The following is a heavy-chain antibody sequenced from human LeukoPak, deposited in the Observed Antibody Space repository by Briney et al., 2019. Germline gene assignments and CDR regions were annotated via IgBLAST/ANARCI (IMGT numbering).Heavy chain of an antibody. CDR2: IYHSGST. J-gene: IGHJ6*03. CDR1: GGSISSSNW. D-gene: IGHD6-6*01. CDR3: ARGGSSWFTSLYYYYYYMDV. Sequence: SETLSLTCAVSGGSISSSNWWSWVRQPPGKGLEWIGEIYHSGSTNYNPSLKSRVIISVDKSKNQFSLKLSSVTAADTAVYYCARGGSSWFTSLYYYYYYMDVWGKGTTVTVSS. V-gene: IGHV4-4*02.